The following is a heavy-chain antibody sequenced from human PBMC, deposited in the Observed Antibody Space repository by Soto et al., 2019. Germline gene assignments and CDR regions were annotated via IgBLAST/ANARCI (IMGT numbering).Heavy chain of an antibody. J-gene: IGHJ4*02. CDR2: INSDGSST. CDR3: ALSCTVTSDY. Sequence: EVQLVESGGGLVQPGGSLRLSCAASGLTFSSYWMHWVRQAPGKGLVWVSRINSDGSSTNSADSVKGRFTISRDNAKNTLYLQMNGLRAEDTAVYYCALSCTVTSDYWGQGTLVTVSS. V-gene: IGHV3-74*01. CDR1: GLTFSSYW. D-gene: IGHD4-17*01.